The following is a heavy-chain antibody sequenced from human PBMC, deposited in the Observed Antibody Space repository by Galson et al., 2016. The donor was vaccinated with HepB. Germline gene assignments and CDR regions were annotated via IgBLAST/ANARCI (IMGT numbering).Heavy chain of an antibody. CDR2: TYFTSRWYT. Sequence: CAISGDSVSSSYAAWNWIRQSPSRGLEWLGRTYFTSRWYTDHAESVKGRIDISPDTYKNQFSLLVNSVTPEDTAVYYCARAARLYGVLRTHGLDAWGQGTTVTVSS. J-gene: IGHJ6*02. V-gene: IGHV6-1*01. CDR1: GDSVSSSYAA. CDR3: ARAARLYGVLRTHGLDA. D-gene: IGHD2-8*01.